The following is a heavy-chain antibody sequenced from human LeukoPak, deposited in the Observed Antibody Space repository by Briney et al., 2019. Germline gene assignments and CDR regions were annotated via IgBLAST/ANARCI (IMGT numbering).Heavy chain of an antibody. D-gene: IGHD3-9*01. Sequence: GASVKVSFKASGYAFTSYYMHWVRPAPGQGLGWMGIINPSGGSTSYAQKFQGRVTMTRDTSTSTVYMELSSLRSEDTAVYYCARASTVYDILTGRHPTFDYWGQGTLVTVSS. J-gene: IGHJ4*02. V-gene: IGHV1-46*01. CDR2: INPSGGST. CDR1: GYAFTSYY. CDR3: ARASTVYDILTGRHPTFDY.